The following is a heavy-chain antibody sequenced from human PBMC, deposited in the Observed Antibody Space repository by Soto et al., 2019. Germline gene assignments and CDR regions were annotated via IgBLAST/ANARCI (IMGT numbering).Heavy chain of an antibody. CDR1: DGYFSTYY. V-gene: IGHV4-34*01. J-gene: IGHJ3*02. CDR2: INYSGSN. D-gene: IGHD6-19*01. CDR3: ARGGSSDWQVAFDI. Sequence: QVQQHQWGAGLLKPSETLSLTCAVEDGYFSTYYCNWIRQSPGKGLEWIGKINYSGSNNYNPSLKSRVTISIDMSKDQVSLKLTSVTAADTAVYFCARGGSSDWQVAFDIWGQGTTVTVSS.